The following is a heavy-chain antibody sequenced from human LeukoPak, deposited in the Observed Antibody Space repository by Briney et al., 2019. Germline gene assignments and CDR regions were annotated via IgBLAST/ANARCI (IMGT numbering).Heavy chain of an antibody. Sequence: PSETVSLTCTVSGGSIGSGSYYWGWIRQPPGKGLEWIGNIYYSGSTYYNPSLKSRVTIDVDTSKNQFSLKMSSVIAADTAVYYCARQGSGHRWKPSYYYDSGGQGTLVTVSS. CDR1: GGSIGSGSYY. J-gene: IGHJ4*02. CDR2: IYYSGST. CDR3: ARQGSGHRWKPSYYYDS. D-gene: IGHD2-15*01. V-gene: IGHV4-39*01.